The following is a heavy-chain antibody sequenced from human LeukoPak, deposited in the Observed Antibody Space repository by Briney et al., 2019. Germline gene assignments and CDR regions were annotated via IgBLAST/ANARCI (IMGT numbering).Heavy chain of an antibody. Sequence: PSETLSLTCAVYGGSFSGYYWSWIRQPPGKGLEWIGEINHSGSTNYNPSLKSRVTISVDTSENQFSLKLSSVTAADTAVYYCARRITMMESFDYWGQGTLVTVSS. CDR2: INHSGST. V-gene: IGHV4-34*01. J-gene: IGHJ4*02. CDR1: GGSFSGYY. D-gene: IGHD3-22*01. CDR3: ARRITMMESFDY.